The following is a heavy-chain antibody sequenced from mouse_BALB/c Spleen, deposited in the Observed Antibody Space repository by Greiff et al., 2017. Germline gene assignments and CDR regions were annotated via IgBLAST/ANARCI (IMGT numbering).Heavy chain of an antibody. Sequence: EVKLVESGGGLVMPGGSLKLSCAASGFTFSDYYMYWVRQTPEKRLEWVATISDGGSYTYYPDSVKGRFTISRDNAKNNLYLQMSSLKSEDTAMYYCARAGGDYAWFAYWGQGTLVTVSA. CDR1: GFTFSDYY. J-gene: IGHJ3*01. V-gene: IGHV5-4*02. CDR3: ARAGGDYAWFAY. D-gene: IGHD2-4*01. CDR2: ISDGGSYT.